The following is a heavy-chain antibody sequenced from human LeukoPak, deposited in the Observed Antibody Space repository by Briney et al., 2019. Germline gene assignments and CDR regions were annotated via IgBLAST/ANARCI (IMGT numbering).Heavy chain of an antibody. CDR2: ISASGISI. D-gene: IGHD6-13*01. CDR1: GLTFDSYD. J-gene: IGHJ1*01. V-gene: IGHV3-48*03. Sequence: GGSLRLSCAAAGLTFDSYDMYWVRQSPGKGPEWVSYISASGISIKYADSVKGRFTISRDNAKNLVYLQMDSLRAEDTAVYYCVPPAAGLHRTFSTEYFQHWGQGTPVIVSS. CDR3: VPPAAGLHRTFSTEYFQH.